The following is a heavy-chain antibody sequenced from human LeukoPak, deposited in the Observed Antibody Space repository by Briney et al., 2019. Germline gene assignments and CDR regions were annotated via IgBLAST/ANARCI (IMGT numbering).Heavy chain of an antibody. CDR1: GYSISSGYY. D-gene: IGHD3-10*01. V-gene: IGHV4-38-2*01. CDR3: ARLESDYYGSGRVDY. Sequence: PSETLSLTCAVSGYSISSGYYWGWIRQPPGKGLEWIGSIYHSGSTYYNPSLKSRVTISVDTSKNQFSLKLSSVTAADTAVYYCARLESDYYGSGRVDYWGQGTLVTVSS. CDR2: IYHSGST. J-gene: IGHJ4*02.